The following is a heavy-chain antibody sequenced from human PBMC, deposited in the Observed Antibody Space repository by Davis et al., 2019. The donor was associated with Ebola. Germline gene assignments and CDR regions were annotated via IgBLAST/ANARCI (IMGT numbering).Heavy chain of an antibody. D-gene: IGHD6-6*01. CDR3: TSSSPDY. J-gene: IGHJ4*02. CDR1: GFTFDDYT. Sequence: GESLKISCAASGFTFDDYTMHWVRQAPGKGLEWVSLISWDGGSTYYADSVKGRFTISRDNSKNSLYLQMNSLKTEDTAVYYCTSSSPDYWGQGTLVTVSS. V-gene: IGHV3-43*01. CDR2: ISWDGGST.